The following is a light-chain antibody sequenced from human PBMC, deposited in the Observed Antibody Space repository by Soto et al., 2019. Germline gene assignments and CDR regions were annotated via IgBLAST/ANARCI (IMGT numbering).Light chain of an antibody. J-gene: IGKJ1*01. V-gene: IGKV1-5*01. CDR2: DAS. CDR1: QSISSW. CDR3: QQYNSYWT. Sequence: DIQMTQSPSTLSASVGYRVTITCRPSQSISSWLAWFQQKPGKAPKLMIYDASSLESGVPSRFSGSGSGTELTLTISSLQPDDFATYYSQQYNSYWTFGQGTKVDIK.